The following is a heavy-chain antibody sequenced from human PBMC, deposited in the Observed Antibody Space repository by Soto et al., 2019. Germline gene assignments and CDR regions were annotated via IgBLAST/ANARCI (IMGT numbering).Heavy chain of an antibody. Sequence: GGSLRLSCAASGFTFSGSAMHWVRQASGKGLEWVGRIRSKANSYATAYAASVKGRFTISRDDSKNTAYLQMNSLKTEDTAVYYCHGSGSHKGKDYWGQGTLVTVSS. J-gene: IGHJ4*02. V-gene: IGHV3-73*01. CDR1: GFTFSGSA. CDR3: HGSGSHKGKDY. CDR2: IRSKANSYAT. D-gene: IGHD3-10*01.